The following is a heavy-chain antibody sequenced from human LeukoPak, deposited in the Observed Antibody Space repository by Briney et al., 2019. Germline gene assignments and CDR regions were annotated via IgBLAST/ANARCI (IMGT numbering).Heavy chain of an antibody. CDR3: ARGHYQFPY. V-gene: IGHV4-34*01. Sequence: PSETLSLTCAVYGGSFSGYYWSWIRQPPGKGLEWIGEINHSGSTNYNPSLKSRVTISVDTSKNQFSLKLSSVTAADTAVYYCARGHYQFPYWGQGTLVTVSS. CDR2: INHSGST. CDR1: GGSFSGYY. D-gene: IGHD3-10*01. J-gene: IGHJ4*02.